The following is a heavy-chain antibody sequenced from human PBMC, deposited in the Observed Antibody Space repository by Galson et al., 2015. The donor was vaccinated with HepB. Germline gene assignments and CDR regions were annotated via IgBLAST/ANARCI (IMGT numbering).Heavy chain of an antibody. CDR3: ARHPLDSADGIAFDI. CDR2: IYNSVTT. V-gene: IGHV4-39*01. J-gene: IGHJ3*02. CDR1: GGSISSSSYY. Sequence: ETLSLTCTVSGGSISSSSYYWDWIRQPPGKGMEWIATIYNSVTTYYNPSLKGRVTISVDTSRNQFSLNLNSVTAADTAVYFCARHPLDSADGIAFDIWGHGTMVTVSS. D-gene: IGHD6-13*01.